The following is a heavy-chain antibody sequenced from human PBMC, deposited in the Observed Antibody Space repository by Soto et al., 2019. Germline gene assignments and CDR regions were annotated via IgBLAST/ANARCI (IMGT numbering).Heavy chain of an antibody. Sequence: QVQLVQSGAEVKKPGASVKVSCKASGYTFTSYGISWVRQAPGQGLEWMGWISAYNGNTNYAQKLQGRVTMTTDTSTSTAYMELRSLRSDDTAVYYCARVEDIVLVPAASYYYYGMDVWGQGTTVTVSS. J-gene: IGHJ6*02. V-gene: IGHV1-18*01. CDR1: GYTFTSYG. CDR2: ISAYNGNT. CDR3: ARVEDIVLVPAASYYYYGMDV. D-gene: IGHD2-2*01.